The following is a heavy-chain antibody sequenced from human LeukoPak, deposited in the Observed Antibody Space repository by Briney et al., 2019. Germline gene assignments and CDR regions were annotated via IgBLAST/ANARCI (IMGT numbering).Heavy chain of an antibody. Sequence: PGGSLRLSCAASGFTFSSYGMSWVRQAPGKGLEWASSINGLNGGTYYADSVKGRFTISRDNSKDTVDLQMNSLRADDTAIYYCAKAVAGNWKYFFEYWGQGSLVTVSS. CDR1: GFTFSSYG. D-gene: IGHD6-19*01. V-gene: IGHV3-23*01. J-gene: IGHJ4*02. CDR2: INGLNGGT. CDR3: AKAVAGNWKYFFEY.